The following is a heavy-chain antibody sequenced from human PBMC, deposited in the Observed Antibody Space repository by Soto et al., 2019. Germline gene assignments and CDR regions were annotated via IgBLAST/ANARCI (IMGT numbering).Heavy chain of an antibody. CDR3: ARHAVAGSLREKIEYYFDY. J-gene: IGHJ4*02. V-gene: IGHV3-20*04. Sequence: GGSLRLSCAASGFTFDDYGMSWVRQAPGKGLEWVSGINCDGGSTGYADSVKGRFTISRHNDKNYLYLQINSRRAEDKALYYCARHAVAGSLREKIEYYFDYWGQGTLVTVSS. CDR1: GFTFDDYG. D-gene: IGHD6-19*01. CDR2: INCDGGST.